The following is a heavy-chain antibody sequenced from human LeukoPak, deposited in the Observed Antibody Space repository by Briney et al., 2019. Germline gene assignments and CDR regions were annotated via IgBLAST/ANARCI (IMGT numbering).Heavy chain of an antibody. CDR2: IIPIFGIA. D-gene: IGHD3-22*01. CDR1: GGTFSSYA. CDR3: AREYDSSGYPQRLDY. J-gene: IGHJ4*02. V-gene: IGHV1-69*04. Sequence: ASVKVPCKASGGTFSSYAISWVRQAPGQGLEWMGRIIPIFGIANYAQKFQGRVTITADKSTSTAYMELSSLRSEDTAVYYCAREYDSSGYPQRLDYWGQGTLVTVS.